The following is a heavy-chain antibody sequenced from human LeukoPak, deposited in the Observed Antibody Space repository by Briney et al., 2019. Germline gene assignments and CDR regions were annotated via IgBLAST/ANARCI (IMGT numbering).Heavy chain of an antibody. CDR3: WVN. CDR2: VSSASSHV. V-gene: IGHV3-21*01. J-gene: IGHJ4*02. Sequence: TGGSLRLSCVASGFSFSTYAMNWVRQAPGKGPEWVSYVSSASSHVYYADSVRGRFIISRDNAKNSLYLQMNSLRAEGTAVYLEWVNWGQGTLVTVSS. D-gene: IGHD3-3*01. CDR1: GFSFSTYA.